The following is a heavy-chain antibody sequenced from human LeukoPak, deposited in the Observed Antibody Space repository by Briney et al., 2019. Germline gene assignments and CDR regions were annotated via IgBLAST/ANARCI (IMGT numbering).Heavy chain of an antibody. CDR3: ASVDYDFWSGVFDY. CDR2: ISGSGGST. D-gene: IGHD3-3*01. CDR1: GFPFSSYA. V-gene: IGHV3-23*01. Sequence: GGSLSLSYAASGFPFSSYAMSWVRPAPGKGLEWVSAISGSGGSTYYADSVKGRFTISRDNSKNTLYLQMNSLRAEDTAVYYCASVDYDFWSGVFDYWGQGTLVTVSS. J-gene: IGHJ4*02.